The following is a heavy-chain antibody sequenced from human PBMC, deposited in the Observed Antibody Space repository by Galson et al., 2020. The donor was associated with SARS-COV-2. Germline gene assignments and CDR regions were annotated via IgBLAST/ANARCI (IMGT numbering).Heavy chain of an antibody. CDR3: ARGGSSWYRDYFDY. Sequence: QASETLSLTCAASGFTFSSYGMHWVRQAPGKGLEWVAVISYDGSNKYYADSVKGRFTISRDNSKNTLYLQMNSLRAEDTAVYYCARGGSSWYRDYFDYWGQGTLVTVSS. CDR1: GFTFSSYG. J-gene: IGHJ4*02. CDR2: ISYDGSNK. D-gene: IGHD6-13*01. V-gene: IGHV3-30*03.